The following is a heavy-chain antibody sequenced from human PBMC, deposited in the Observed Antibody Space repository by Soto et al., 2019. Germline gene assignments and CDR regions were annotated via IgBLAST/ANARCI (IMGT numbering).Heavy chain of an antibody. CDR3: ARGYHWGEDAFDI. V-gene: IGHV3-53*01. CDR1: GFTVSSNY. J-gene: IGHJ3*02. CDR2: IYSGGST. Sequence: GGSLRLSCAASGFTVSSNYMSWVRQAPGKGLEWVSVIYSGGSTYYADSVKGRFTISRDNSKNTLYLQMNSLRAEDTAVYYCARGYHWGEDAFDIWGQGTMVTVSS. D-gene: IGHD7-27*01.